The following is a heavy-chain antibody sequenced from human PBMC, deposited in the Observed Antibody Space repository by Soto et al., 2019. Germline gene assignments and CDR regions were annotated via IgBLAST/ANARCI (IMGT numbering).Heavy chain of an antibody. CDR2: ISGSGGST. D-gene: IGHD6-19*01. CDR1: GFTFSSYA. CDR3: ANLSSGWYYFDY. Sequence: GGSLRLSCAASGFTFSSYAMSWVRQAPGKGLEWVSAISGSGGSTYYADSVKGRFTISRDNSKNTLYLQMNSLRAEDTAVYYCANLSSGWYYFDYWGQGTLVTVSS. J-gene: IGHJ4*02. V-gene: IGHV3-23*01.